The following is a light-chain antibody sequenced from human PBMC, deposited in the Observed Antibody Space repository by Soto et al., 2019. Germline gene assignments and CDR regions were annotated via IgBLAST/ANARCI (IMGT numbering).Light chain of an antibody. CDR2: SNV. Sequence: QSVLTQAPSVSGTPGQRVTISCSGSSSNIGSNTVSWYQQVPGTAPKVLIYSNVQRPSGGPDRFSGSKSGTSASLAIGGLQSEDEADYYCAAWDGSLNGWVFGGGTKLTVL. V-gene: IGLV1-44*01. CDR1: SSNIGSNT. CDR3: AAWDGSLNGWV. J-gene: IGLJ3*02.